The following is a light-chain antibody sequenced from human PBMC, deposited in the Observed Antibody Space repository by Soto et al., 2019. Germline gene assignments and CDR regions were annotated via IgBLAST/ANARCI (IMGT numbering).Light chain of an antibody. V-gene: IGLV3-1*01. CDR3: QAWDSNTVV. CDR1: KLGDKY. J-gene: IGLJ2*01. CDR2: QDG. Sequence: SYELTQPPSVSVSPGQTASITCSGDKLGDKYAFWYQQRPGQSPVLVIYQDGKRPSGIPERFSGSNSGNTATLTFSGTQAMDEADYYCQAWDSNTVVFGGGTKLTVL.